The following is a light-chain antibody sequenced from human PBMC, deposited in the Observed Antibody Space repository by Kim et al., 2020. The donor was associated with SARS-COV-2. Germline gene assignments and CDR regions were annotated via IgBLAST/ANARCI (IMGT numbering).Light chain of an antibody. CDR1: QTVSSSY. CDR3: QQYGGSPLYT. Sequence: EIVLTQSPGPLSLSPGERATLSCRASQTVSSSYLAWYQQKPGQAPRLLIFGASSRATAIPDRFSGSGSGTDFTPPISRLEPEDFAVYYCQQYGGSPLYTFGQGTKLEIK. CDR2: GAS. J-gene: IGKJ2*01. V-gene: IGKV3-20*01.